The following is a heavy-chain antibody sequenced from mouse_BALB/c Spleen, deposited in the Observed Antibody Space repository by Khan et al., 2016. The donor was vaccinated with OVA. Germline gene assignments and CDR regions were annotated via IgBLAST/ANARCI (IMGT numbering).Heavy chain of an antibody. CDR2: ISYSGNT. CDR1: GYSITTDYA. J-gene: IGHJ2*01. Sequence: EVQLQESGPGLVKPSQSLSLTCTVTGYSITTDYAWNWLRQFPGNKLEWMGFISYSGNTKYNPSLKSRISITRDTSKNQFFLQLKSVTTEDTARYYWARVYGGDFDYWGQGTTLTVSS. D-gene: IGHD1-1*01. CDR3: ARVYGGDFDY. V-gene: IGHV3-2*02.